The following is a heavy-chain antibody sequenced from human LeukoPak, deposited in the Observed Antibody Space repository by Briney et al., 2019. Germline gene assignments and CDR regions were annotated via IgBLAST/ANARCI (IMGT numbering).Heavy chain of an antibody. Sequence: GGSLRLSCAASGFTVSSNYMSWVRQAPGKGLEWVSVIYSGGSTYYADSVKGRFTISRDNSKNTLYLQMNSLRAEDTAVYYCARDLRLWFGEYYFDYWGQGTLVTVSS. V-gene: IGHV3-66*01. J-gene: IGHJ4*02. CDR1: GFTVSSNY. CDR2: IYSGGST. D-gene: IGHD3-10*01. CDR3: ARDLRLWFGEYYFDY.